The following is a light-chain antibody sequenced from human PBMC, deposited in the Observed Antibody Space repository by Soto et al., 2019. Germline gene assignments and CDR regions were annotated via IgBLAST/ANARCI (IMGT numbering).Light chain of an antibody. CDR1: ISNYGSDY. CDR3: AAWDDTLSGPWV. Sequence: QSVLTQPPSASGTFGQRVTIPCSGSISNYGSDYVYWFRQLPGTAPKLLIYRNNQRPSGVPDRFSGSKSGTSASLTISGLRSEDEADYYCAAWDDTLSGPWVFGGGTKVTVL. CDR2: RNN. V-gene: IGLV1-47*01. J-gene: IGLJ3*02.